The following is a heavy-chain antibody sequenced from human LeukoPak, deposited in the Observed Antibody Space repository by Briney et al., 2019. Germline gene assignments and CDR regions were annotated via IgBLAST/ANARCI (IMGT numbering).Heavy chain of an antibody. V-gene: IGHV4-59*01. J-gene: IGHJ6*02. CDR2: IYYSGST. Sequence: KPSETLSLTCTVSGGSISSYYWSWIRQPPGKGLEWIGYIYYSGSTNYNPSLKSRVTISVDTSKNQFSLKLSSVTAADTAVYYCARVNGTSWNYYYGMDVWGQGTTVTVSS. CDR1: GGSISSYY. CDR3: ARVNGTSWNYYYGMDV. D-gene: IGHD2-2*01.